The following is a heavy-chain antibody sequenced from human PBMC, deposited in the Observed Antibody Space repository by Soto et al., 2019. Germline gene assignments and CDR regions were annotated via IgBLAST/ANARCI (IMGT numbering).Heavy chain of an antibody. CDR3: ARQPHYDFWSGYYGDYFDY. D-gene: IGHD3-3*01. V-gene: IGHV4-39*01. CDR1: GGSISSSSYY. J-gene: IGHJ4*02. Sequence: PSETLSLTCTVSGGSISSSSYYWGWIRQPPGKGLEWIGSIYYSGSTYYNPSLKSRVTISVDTSKNQFSLKLSSVTAADTAVYYCARQPHYDFWSGYYGDYFDYWGQGTLVTVSS. CDR2: IYYSGST.